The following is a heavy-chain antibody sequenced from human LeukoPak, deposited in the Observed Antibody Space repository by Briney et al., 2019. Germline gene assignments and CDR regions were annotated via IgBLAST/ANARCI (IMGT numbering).Heavy chain of an antibody. CDR3: ERYGGNTGGRYNWFDP. Sequence: PWETLSLTCAVSGCSFSSYYWSWIRQPPGKGLEWIGYIYYSGSTNYNPSLKSRVTISVDTSKNQFSLTLSSVTAADKAVYYCERYGGNTGGRYNWFDPWGQGNLVTVSS. V-gene: IGHV4-59*01. CDR2: IYYSGST. D-gene: IGHD4-23*01. J-gene: IGHJ5*02. CDR1: GCSFSSYY.